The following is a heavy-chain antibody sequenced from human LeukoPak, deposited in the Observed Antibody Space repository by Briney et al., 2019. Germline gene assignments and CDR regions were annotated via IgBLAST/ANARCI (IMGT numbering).Heavy chain of an antibody. Sequence: LTGGSLRLSCAASGFTFSSYEMNWVRQAPGKGLEWVSYISSSGSTIYYADSVKGRFTISRDNAKNTLYLQMNSLRAEDTAVYYCAKSWESTSGPYDYWGQGTLVTVSS. CDR3: AKSWESTSGPYDY. V-gene: IGHV3-48*03. J-gene: IGHJ4*02. CDR1: GFTFSSYE. CDR2: ISSSGSTI. D-gene: IGHD2-2*01.